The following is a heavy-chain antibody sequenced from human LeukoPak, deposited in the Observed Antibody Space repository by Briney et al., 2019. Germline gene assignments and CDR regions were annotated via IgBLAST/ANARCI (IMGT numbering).Heavy chain of an antibody. CDR2: IYYSGST. Sequence: SETLSLTCTVSGGSISSSSYYWGWIRQPPGKGLEWIGSIYYSGSTYYNPSLKSRVTISVDRSKNQFSLKLSSVTAADTAVYYCARAMTTVTPGDYYYYGMDVWGQGTTVTVSS. J-gene: IGHJ6*02. CDR1: GGSISSSSYY. V-gene: IGHV4-39*07. D-gene: IGHD4-17*01. CDR3: ARAMTTVTPGDYYYYGMDV.